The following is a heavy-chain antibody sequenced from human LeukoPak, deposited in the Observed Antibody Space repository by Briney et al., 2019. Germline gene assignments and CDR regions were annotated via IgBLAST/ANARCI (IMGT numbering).Heavy chain of an antibody. CDR2: ISWNSGSI. Sequence: PGGSLRLSCAASGFTFDDYAMHWVRQAPGKGPEWVSGISWNSGSIGYADSVKGRFTISRDNAKNSLYLQMNSLRAEDTALYYCAKETDAFDIWGQGTMVTVSS. J-gene: IGHJ3*02. CDR1: GFTFDDYA. CDR3: AKETDAFDI. V-gene: IGHV3-9*01.